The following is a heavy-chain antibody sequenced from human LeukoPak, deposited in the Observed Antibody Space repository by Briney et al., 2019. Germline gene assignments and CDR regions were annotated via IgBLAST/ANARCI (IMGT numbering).Heavy chain of an antibody. CDR3: AGQRLLWFGELREGFDY. V-gene: IGHV4-39*01. D-gene: IGHD3-10*01. Sequence: SETLSLTCTVSGGSISSSSYYWGWIRQPPGKGLEWIVSIYYSGSTYYNPSLKSRVTISVDTSKNQFSLKLSSVTAADTAVYYCAGQRLLWFGELREGFDYWGQGTLVAVSS. J-gene: IGHJ4*02. CDR2: IYYSGST. CDR1: GGSISSSSYY.